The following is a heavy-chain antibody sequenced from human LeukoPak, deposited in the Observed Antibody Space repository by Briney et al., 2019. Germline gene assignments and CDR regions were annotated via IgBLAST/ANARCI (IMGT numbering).Heavy chain of an antibody. D-gene: IGHD3-22*01. CDR1: GYSISSGYY. Sequence: PSETLSLTCTVSGYSISSGYYWGWIRQPPGKGLEWIGSIYHSGSTYYNPSLKSRVTISVDTSKNQFSLKLSSVTAADTAGYYCARGVEYYDSPPTEYFDYWGQGTLVTVSS. CDR2: IYHSGST. V-gene: IGHV4-38-2*02. CDR3: ARGVEYYDSPPTEYFDY. J-gene: IGHJ4*02.